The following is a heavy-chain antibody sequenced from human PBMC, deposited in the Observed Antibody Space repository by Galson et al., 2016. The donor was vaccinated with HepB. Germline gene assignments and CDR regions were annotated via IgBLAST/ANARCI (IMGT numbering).Heavy chain of an antibody. D-gene: IGHD2-15*01. CDR2: ISTGSRYK. CDR1: GFTFINST. Sequence: SLRLSCAASGFTFINSTLNWVRQAPGKGLEWVSSISTGSRYKNYADSVKGRFTISRDDAKNSLSLQMSSLRADDTAVYYCAREPQKHCSGGNGYRIGACLWGQGTLVTVSS. CDR3: AREPQKHCSGGNGYRIGACL. J-gene: IGHJ4*02. V-gene: IGHV3-21*01.